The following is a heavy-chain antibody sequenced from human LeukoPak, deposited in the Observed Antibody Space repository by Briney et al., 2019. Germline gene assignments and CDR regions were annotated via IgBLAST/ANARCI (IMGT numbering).Heavy chain of an antibody. D-gene: IGHD6-6*01. Sequence: GSSVKVSCKASGGTFSSYAISWVRQAPGQGLEWMGGIIPIFGTANYAQKFQGRVTITADESTSTAYMELSSLRSEDTAVYYCARDGAARGNNWFDPWGQGTLVTVSS. J-gene: IGHJ5*02. CDR2: IIPIFGTA. CDR1: GGTFSSYA. CDR3: ARDGAARGNNWFDP. V-gene: IGHV1-69*01.